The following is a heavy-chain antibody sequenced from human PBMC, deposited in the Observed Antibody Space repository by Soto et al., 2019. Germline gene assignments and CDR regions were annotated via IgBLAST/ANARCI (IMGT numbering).Heavy chain of an antibody. V-gene: IGHV4-4*02. J-gene: IGHJ5*02. D-gene: IGHD6-13*01. CDR2: IYHSGST. Sequence: SETLSLTCAVSGGSISSSNWWSWVRQPPGKGLEWIGEIYHSGSTNYNPSLKSRVTISVDKSKNQFSLKLSSVTAADTAVYYCARDAEQQLAPSWLDPWGQGTLVTVSS. CDR1: GGSISSSNW. CDR3: ARDAEQQLAPSWLDP.